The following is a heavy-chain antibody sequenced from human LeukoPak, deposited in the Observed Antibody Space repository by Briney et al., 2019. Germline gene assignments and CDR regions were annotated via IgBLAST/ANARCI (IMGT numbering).Heavy chain of an antibody. Sequence: SETLSLTCTVSGGSISSYYWSWIRQPPGKGLEWIGYIYYSGSTNYNPSLKSRVTISVDTSKNQFSLKLSSVTAAGTAVYYCARTKIITLYYYDSSGSNWFDPWGQGTLVTVSS. D-gene: IGHD3-22*01. CDR1: GGSISSYY. J-gene: IGHJ5*02. CDR2: IYYSGST. V-gene: IGHV4-59*01. CDR3: ARTKIITLYYYDSSGSNWFDP.